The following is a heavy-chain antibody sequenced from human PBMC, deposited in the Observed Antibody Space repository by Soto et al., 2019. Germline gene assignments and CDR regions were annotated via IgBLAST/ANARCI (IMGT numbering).Heavy chain of an antibody. Sequence: SVKVSCKASGGAFSSYSISWVLQAPGQGLEWMGGIIPIFGTANYAQKFQGRVTITADESTSTAYMELSSLRSEDTAVYYCARMGVVVPAAGQIYYYGMDVWGQGTTVTVSS. CDR1: GGAFSSYS. D-gene: IGHD2-2*01. CDR2: IIPIFGTA. J-gene: IGHJ6*02. CDR3: ARMGVVVPAAGQIYYYGMDV. V-gene: IGHV1-69*13.